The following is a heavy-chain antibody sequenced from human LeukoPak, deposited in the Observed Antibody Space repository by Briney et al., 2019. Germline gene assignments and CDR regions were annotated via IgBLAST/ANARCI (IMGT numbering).Heavy chain of an antibody. CDR3: ATDVGAD. CDR1: GFTFSSSW. CDR2: IKEDGSEK. V-gene: IGHV3-7*01. J-gene: IGHJ4*02. Sequence: GGSLRLSCAASGFTFSSSWMTWVSQTPGKGLEWVANIKEDGSEKYYVDSVKGRFTISRDNAKNSLYLQMNSLRAEDTALYYCATDVGADWGQGTLVTVSS.